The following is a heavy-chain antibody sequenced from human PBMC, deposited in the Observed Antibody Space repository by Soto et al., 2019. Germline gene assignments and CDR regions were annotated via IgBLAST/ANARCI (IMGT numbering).Heavy chain of an antibody. CDR3: ARSMIVVEGPWNCFDP. V-gene: IGHV1-69*13. CDR1: GGTFSSYA. D-gene: IGHD3-22*01. CDR2: IIPIFGTA. Sequence: SVKVSCKASGGTFSSYAISWVRQAPGQGLEWMGGIIPIFGTANYAQKFQGRVTITADESTSTAYMELSSLRSEDTAVYYCARSMIVVEGPWNCFDPWGQRTLVTVSS. J-gene: IGHJ5*02.